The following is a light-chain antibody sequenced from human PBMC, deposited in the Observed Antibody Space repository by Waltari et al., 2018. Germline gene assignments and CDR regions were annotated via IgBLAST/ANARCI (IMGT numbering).Light chain of an antibody. CDR3: QQTYNTWT. CDR2: GAS. V-gene: IGKV1-39*01. Sequence: DIQMTQSPSSLSASVGDRVTITCRPSQSIDTFSIWYQQKPGNAPKLQIDGASSLQSGVPSRFSGSGSGTDFTLTITSLQPEDCATYYCQQTYNTWTFGRGTKVEIK. J-gene: IGKJ1*01. CDR1: QSIDTF.